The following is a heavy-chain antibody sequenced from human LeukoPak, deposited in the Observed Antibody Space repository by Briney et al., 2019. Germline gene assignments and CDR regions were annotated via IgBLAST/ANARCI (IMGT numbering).Heavy chain of an antibody. V-gene: IGHV1-69*13. J-gene: IGHJ4*02. Sequence: SVKVSCKASGGTFSSYAISWVRQAPGQGLEWMGGIIPIFGTANYAQKFQGRVTITADESTSTAYMELSSLRSEDTAVYYCARGPGSSAASCPFNYWGQGTLVTVSS. D-gene: IGHD2-15*01. CDR2: IIPIFGTA. CDR3: ARGPGSSAASCPFNY. CDR1: GGTFSSYA.